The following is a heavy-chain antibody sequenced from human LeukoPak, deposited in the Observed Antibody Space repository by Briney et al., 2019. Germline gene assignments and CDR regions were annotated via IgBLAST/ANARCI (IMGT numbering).Heavy chain of an antibody. Sequence: MASETLSLTCTVSGGSISSSSYYWGWIRQPPGKGLEWIGSIYYSGSTYYNPSLKSRVTISVDTSKNQFSLKLSSVTAADTAMYYCARLRNWNWDIWGQGTMVTVSS. CDR2: IYYSGST. CDR1: GGSISSSSYY. D-gene: IGHD1-7*01. V-gene: IGHV4-39*07. J-gene: IGHJ3*02. CDR3: ARLRNWNWDI.